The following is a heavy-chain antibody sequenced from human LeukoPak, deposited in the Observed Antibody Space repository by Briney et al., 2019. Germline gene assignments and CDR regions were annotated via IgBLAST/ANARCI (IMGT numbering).Heavy chain of an antibody. CDR2: INPNSGGT. J-gene: IGHJ2*01. D-gene: IGHD4-23*01. CDR1: GYTFTGYY. Sequence: ASVKVSCKASGYTFTGYYMHWVRQAPGQGLEWMGWINPNSGGTNYAQKFQGRVTMTRDTSITTAYMELSRLSSDDTAVYYCGRHPGKVTNDWYFDLWGRGTLVTVSS. V-gene: IGHV1-2*02. CDR3: GRHPGKVTNDWYFDL.